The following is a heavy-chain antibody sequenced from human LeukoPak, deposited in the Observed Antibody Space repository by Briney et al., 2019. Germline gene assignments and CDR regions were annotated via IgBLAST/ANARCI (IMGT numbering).Heavy chain of an antibody. CDR2: ISYDGSNK. V-gene: IGHV3-30*18. CDR3: AKPHTVTLPNDAFEI. J-gene: IGHJ3*02. D-gene: IGHD4-17*01. Sequence: GGSLRLSCAASGFTFSSYGMPWVRQAPGKGLEWVAVISYDGSNKYYADSVKGRFTISRDNSKNTLYLQMNSLRAEDTAVYYCAKPHTVTLPNDAFEIWGQGTMVTVSS. CDR1: GFTFSSYG.